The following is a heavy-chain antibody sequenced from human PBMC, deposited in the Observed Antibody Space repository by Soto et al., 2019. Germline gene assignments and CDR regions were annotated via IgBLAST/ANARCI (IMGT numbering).Heavy chain of an antibody. CDR2: LYHIGST. D-gene: IGHD2-2*01. Sequence: SETLSLTCAVSGYSISSGNYWAWIRQPPGRGLEWIGSLYHIGSTHYNTSLKSRVTISVDTSKNHFSLELSSVTAADTAIYYCRSSTSCYDESCVDVWGQGTMVTV. V-gene: IGHV4-38-2*01. CDR1: GYSISSGNY. J-gene: IGHJ6*02. CDR3: RSSTSCYDESCVDV.